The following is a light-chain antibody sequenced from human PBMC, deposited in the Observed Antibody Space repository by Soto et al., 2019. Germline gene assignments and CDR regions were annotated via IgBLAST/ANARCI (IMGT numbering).Light chain of an antibody. CDR2: EVS. Sequence: QYVLTQPASVSGSPGQSITISCTGNSSDVGGYNYVSWYQQHPGKAPKLMIYEVSNRPSGVSNRFSGSKSGNTASLTISGLQAEDEADYYCSSYTSSSTRVFGGGTKLTVL. CDR1: SSDVGGYNY. V-gene: IGLV2-14*01. CDR3: SSYTSSSTRV. J-gene: IGLJ3*02.